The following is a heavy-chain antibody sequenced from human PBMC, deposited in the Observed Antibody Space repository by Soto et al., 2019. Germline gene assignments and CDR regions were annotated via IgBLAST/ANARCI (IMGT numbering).Heavy chain of an antibody. Sequence: GGSLRLSCAASGFTFSNYNINWVRQAPGKGLEWISSISISNFIYYADSVKGRFTISRDNAKNSLYLQMNSLRVEDTAVYYCATPMALPGSDYWGQGALVTVSS. J-gene: IGHJ4*02. CDR1: GFTFSNYN. D-gene: IGHD3-10*01. CDR3: ATPMALPGSDY. V-gene: IGHV3-21*01. CDR2: ISISNFI.